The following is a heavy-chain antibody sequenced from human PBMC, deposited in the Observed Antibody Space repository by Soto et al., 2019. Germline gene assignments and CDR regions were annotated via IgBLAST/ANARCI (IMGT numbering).Heavy chain of an antibody. V-gene: IGHV3-23*01. CDR1: GFSFSNYV. Sequence: GSLRLSCAAAGFSFSNYVLSWVRQAPGRGLEWVSSISGSGENTYYADSVKGGFTISRTTSKRTFFLQMNSLRAEDTAVYYGAKLPIILALSCGYWGKETLFTAPS. CDR2: ISGSGENT. D-gene: IGHD2-21*01. CDR3: AKLPIILALSCGY. J-gene: IGHJ4*02.